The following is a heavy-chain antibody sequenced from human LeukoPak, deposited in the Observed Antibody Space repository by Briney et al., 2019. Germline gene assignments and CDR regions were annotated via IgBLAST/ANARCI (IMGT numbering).Heavy chain of an antibody. Sequence: GGSLRLSCAASGFTFSSYWMSWVRQAPGKGLEWVSYISSSSSTIYYADSVKGRFTISRDNAKNSLYLQMNSLRAEDTAVYYCARDRSFDYWGQGTLVTVSS. J-gene: IGHJ4*02. CDR2: ISSSSSTI. CDR1: GFTFSSYW. V-gene: IGHV3-48*01. CDR3: ARDRSFDY.